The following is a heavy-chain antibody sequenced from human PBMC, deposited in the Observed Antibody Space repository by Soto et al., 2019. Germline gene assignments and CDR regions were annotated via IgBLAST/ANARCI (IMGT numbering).Heavy chain of an antibody. J-gene: IGHJ4*02. D-gene: IGHD2-8*01. V-gene: IGHV3-21*01. CDR1: GFTFSSYR. CDR2: ISSSSSYI. CDR3: ASDEMDDN. Sequence: EVQLVESGGGLVKPGGSLRLSCAASGFTFSSYRMNWVRQAPGKGLEWVSSISSSSSYIYYADSVKGRFTISRDNAKNSLYLKMNSLRAEDTAVYYCASDEMDDNWGQGTLVTVSS.